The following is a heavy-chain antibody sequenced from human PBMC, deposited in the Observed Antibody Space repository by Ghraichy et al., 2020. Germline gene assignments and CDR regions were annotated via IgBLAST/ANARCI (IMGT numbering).Heavy chain of an antibody. J-gene: IGHJ4*02. Sequence: TLSLTCTVSGGSIRSVGYYWSWIRQHPGKGLEWIGYSYYSGSTHYNPSLNSRVTISVDTSKNQFSLNLNLVTAADTAVYYCARDRAVSATAEYYFDYWGQGIPVTVSS. CDR2: SYYSGST. CDR3: ARDRAVSATAEYYFDY. V-gene: IGHV4-31*03. D-gene: IGHD6-13*01. CDR1: GGSIRSVGYY.